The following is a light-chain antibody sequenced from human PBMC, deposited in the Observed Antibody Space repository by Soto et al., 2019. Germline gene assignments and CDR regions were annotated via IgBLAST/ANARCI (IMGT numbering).Light chain of an antibody. J-gene: IGKJ3*01. CDR2: TVS. V-gene: IGKV3-20*01. Sequence: EVVLTQSPGTLSLSPGERATLSCRASQSVGRSSLACYKQRPGEAPRLLIYTVSSRATGVPERLTGSGSGTDFTLTINGLEPEDFAMYYCQQYGDSLGAFGPGTKVDTK. CDR3: QQYGDSLGA. CDR1: QSVGRSS.